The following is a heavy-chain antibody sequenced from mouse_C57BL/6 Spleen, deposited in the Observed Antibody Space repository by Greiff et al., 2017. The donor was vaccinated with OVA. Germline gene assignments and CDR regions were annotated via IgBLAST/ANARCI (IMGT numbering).Heavy chain of an antibody. Sequence: VKVEESGGGLVQPGGSMKLSCVASGFTFSNYWMNWVRQSPEKGLEWVAQIRLNSVNYATHYAESVKGRFTISRDDSKRSVYLQMNNLRAEDTGIYYCTGAYYSNRFAYWGQGTLVTVSA. CDR3: TGAYYSNRFAY. J-gene: IGHJ3*01. D-gene: IGHD2-5*01. V-gene: IGHV6-3*01. CDR2: IRLNSVNYAT. CDR1: GFTFSNYW.